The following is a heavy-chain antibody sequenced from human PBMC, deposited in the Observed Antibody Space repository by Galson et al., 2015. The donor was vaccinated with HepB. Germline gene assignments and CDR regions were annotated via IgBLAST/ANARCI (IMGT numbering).Heavy chain of an antibody. J-gene: IGHJ4*02. CDR2: ISSSSSYI. CDR1: GFTFGSYS. V-gene: IGHV3-21*01. D-gene: IGHD6-6*01. Sequence: SLRLSCAASGFTFGSYSMNWVRQAPGKGLEWVSSISSSSSYIYYADSVKGRFTISRDNAKNSLYLQMNSLRAEDTAVYYCARDSELAQVDGSSSDFDYWGQGTLVTVSS. CDR3: ARDSELAQVDGSSSDFDY.